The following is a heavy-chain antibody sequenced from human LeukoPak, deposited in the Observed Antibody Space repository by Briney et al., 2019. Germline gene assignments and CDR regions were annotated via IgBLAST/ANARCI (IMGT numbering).Heavy chain of an antibody. CDR2: IYPIDSDT. V-gene: IGHV5-51*01. CDR3: ARRRGATIKPTYFDY. Sequence: GESLKISCKGSGYTIGSFGSYWIAWARRMPGKGLELMGSIYPIDSDTRYNPSFEGQVTVSVDRSISTAYLQWSSLKASDTAMYYCARRRGATIKPTYFDYWGQGTLVTVSS. D-gene: IGHD5-12*01. CDR1: GYTIGSFGSYW. J-gene: IGHJ4*02.